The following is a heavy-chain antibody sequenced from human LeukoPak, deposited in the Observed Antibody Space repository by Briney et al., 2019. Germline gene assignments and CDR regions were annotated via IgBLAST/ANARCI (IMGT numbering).Heavy chain of an antibody. CDR3: ARLRNYYDGSIDY. D-gene: IGHD3-22*01. CDR1: GYSFTKYW. Sequence: GESLKISCQGSGYSFTKYWIGWVRQMPGKGLEWMGIIYPGDSDTRYSPSFQGQVTISADKSISTAYLQWSSLKASDTAMYYCARLRNYYDGSIDYWGQGTLVTVSS. V-gene: IGHV5-51*01. J-gene: IGHJ4*02. CDR2: IYPGDSDT.